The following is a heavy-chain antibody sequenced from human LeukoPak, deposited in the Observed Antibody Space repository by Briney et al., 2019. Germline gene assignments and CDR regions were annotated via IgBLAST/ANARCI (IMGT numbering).Heavy chain of an antibody. J-gene: IGHJ5*02. CDR2: IYYSGST. Sequence: SETLSLTCTVSGGSISSSSYYWGWIRQPPGKGLEWIGSIYYSGSTYYNPSLKSRVTISVDTSRNQFSLKLSSVTAADTAVYYCARDGLVATKGNWFDPWGQGTLVTVSS. CDR3: ARDGLVATKGNWFDP. V-gene: IGHV4-39*07. D-gene: IGHD5-12*01. CDR1: GGSISSSSYY.